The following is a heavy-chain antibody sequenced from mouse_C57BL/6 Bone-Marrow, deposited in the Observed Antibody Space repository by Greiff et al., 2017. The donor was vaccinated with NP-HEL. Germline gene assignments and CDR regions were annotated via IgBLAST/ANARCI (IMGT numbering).Heavy chain of an antibody. CDR1: GFNIKDDY. J-gene: IGHJ3*01. D-gene: IGHD2-1*01. CDR3: TTPIYYGNYVWFAY. Sequence: VQLQQSGAELVRPGASVKLSCTASGFNIKDDYMHWVKQRPEQGLEWIGWIDPENGDTEYASKFQGKATITAYTSSNTAYLQRSSLTSEDTAVYYCTTPIYYGNYVWFAYWCQGTLVTVSA. V-gene: IGHV14-4*01. CDR2: IDPENGDT.